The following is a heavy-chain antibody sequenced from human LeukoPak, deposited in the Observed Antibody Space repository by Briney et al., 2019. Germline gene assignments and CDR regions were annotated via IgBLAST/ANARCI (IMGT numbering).Heavy chain of an antibody. CDR1: GFTFSNYA. J-gene: IGHJ4*02. Sequence: GGSLRLSCAASGFTFSNYAMHWVRQAADKGLEWVAVVSYDGSNKYYADSVKGRFTVSRDNSKNTLYPQMNSLRAEDTAVYYCAIGDSLGELSSSFEYWGQGTLVTVSS. V-gene: IGHV3-30*04. D-gene: IGHD3-16*02. CDR2: VSYDGSNK. CDR3: AIGDSLGELSSSFEY.